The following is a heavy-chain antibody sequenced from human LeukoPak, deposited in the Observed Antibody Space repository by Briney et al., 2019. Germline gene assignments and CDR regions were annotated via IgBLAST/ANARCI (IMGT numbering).Heavy chain of an antibody. CDR3: ARRSPMIAYWFFDL. Sequence: PSETLSLTCTVSGGSISSGGYYWSWIRQPPGKGLEWIGYIYFSGSTNYIPSLKSRVTISVDTSKKQFSLKLSSVTAADTAVYYCARRSPMIAYWFFDLWGRGTLVTVSS. CDR1: GGSISSGGYY. D-gene: IGHD3-22*01. CDR2: IYFSGST. J-gene: IGHJ2*01. V-gene: IGHV4-61*08.